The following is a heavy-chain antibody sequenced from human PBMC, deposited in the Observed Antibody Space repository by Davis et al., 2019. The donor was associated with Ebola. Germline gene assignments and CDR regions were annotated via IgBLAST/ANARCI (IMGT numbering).Heavy chain of an antibody. J-gene: IGHJ3*02. CDR1: GFTFSSYA. CDR3: APIQHPQAAAQLDAFDI. CDR2: ISGSGGST. Sequence: PGGSLRLSCAASGFTFSSYAMSWVRQAPGKGLEWVSAISGSGGSTYYADSVKGRFTISRDNSKNTLYLQMNSLRAEDTAVYYCAPIQHPQAAAQLDAFDIWGQGTMVTVSS. D-gene: IGHD6-13*01. V-gene: IGHV3-23*01.